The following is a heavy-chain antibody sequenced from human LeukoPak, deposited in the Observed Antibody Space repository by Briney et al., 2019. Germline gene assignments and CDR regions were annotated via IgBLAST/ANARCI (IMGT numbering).Heavy chain of an antibody. D-gene: IGHD3-10*01. CDR2: INPNSGGT. V-gene: IGHV1-2*02. CDR3: ARVTLLWFGAFDY. J-gene: IGHJ4*02. Sequence: ASVKVSCKASGYTFTGYYMHWVRQAPGQGLEWMGWINPNSGGTNYAQKFQGRVTMTRDTSISTAYMELSRLRSDDTAVYYCARVTLLWFGAFDYWGQGTLVTVSS. CDR1: GYTFTGYY.